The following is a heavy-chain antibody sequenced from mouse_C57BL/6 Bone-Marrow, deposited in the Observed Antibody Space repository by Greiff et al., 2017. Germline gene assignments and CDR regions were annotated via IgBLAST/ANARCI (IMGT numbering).Heavy chain of an antibody. J-gene: IGHJ2*01. CDR3: AGRYYDY. D-gene: IGHD2-3*01. V-gene: IGHV5-17*01. CDR2: ISSGSSTI. Sequence: EVHLVESGGGLVKPGGSLKLSCAASGFTFSDYGMHWVRQAPETGLEWVAYISSGSSTIYYADTVKGRFTISRDNAKNTLFLQMTRLRSEDTAMDYCAGRYYDYWGQGTTLTVSA. CDR1: GFTFSDYG.